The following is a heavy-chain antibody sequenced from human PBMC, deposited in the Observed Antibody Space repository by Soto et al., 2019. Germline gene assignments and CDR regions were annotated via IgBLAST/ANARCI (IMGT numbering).Heavy chain of an antibody. J-gene: IGHJ4*02. Sequence: SETLSLTCTVSGVSISSGGYYWTWIRQHPQKGLEWIGHIYYSGSTYYNPSLKSRVTISVDTSKNQFSLKLSSVTAADTAVYYCARHPLELVSPHFDYWGQGTLVTVSS. CDR3: ARHPLELVSPHFDY. CDR2: IYYSGST. V-gene: IGHV4-31*03. CDR1: GVSISSGGYY. D-gene: IGHD1-7*01.